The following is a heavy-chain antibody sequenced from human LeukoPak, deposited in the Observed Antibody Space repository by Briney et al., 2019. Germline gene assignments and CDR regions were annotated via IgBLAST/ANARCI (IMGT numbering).Heavy chain of an antibody. J-gene: IGHJ6*03. CDR3: ARLKFYDSTGYSPGYYMDV. CDR2: IYPAGNT. CDR1: GGDIISYY. V-gene: IGHV4-4*07. D-gene: IGHD3-22*01. Sequence: SETLSLTCSVSGGDIISYYWSWIRQPAGKGPEWVGRIYPAGNTDYNPSLKTRVTMSTDLSKKQVSLRLRSVTAADTAVYYCARLKFYDSTGYSPGYYMDVWGKGTAVTVSS.